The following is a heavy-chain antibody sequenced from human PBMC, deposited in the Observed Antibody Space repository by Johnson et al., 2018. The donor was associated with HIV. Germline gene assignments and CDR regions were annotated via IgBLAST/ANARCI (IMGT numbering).Heavy chain of an antibody. V-gene: IGHV3-30*01. J-gene: IGHJ3*02. CDR2: ISYDGSNK. Sequence: QVQLVESGGGVVQPGRSLRLSCAASGFTFSSYAMHWVRQAPGKGLEWVAVISYDGSNKYYADSVKGRFTISRDNSKNTLYLQMNSLRAEDTAVYYCARAKRLAAAGKYDAFDIWGQGTMVTVSS. CDR3: ARAKRLAAAGKYDAFDI. CDR1: GFTFSSYA. D-gene: IGHD6-13*01.